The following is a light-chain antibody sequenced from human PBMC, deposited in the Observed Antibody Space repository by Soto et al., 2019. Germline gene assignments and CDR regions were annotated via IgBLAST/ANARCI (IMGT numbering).Light chain of an antibody. CDR2: GAS. CDR1: QRVSSN. CDR3: QEYNNWPRP. Sequence: EIVMTQSPATLSLSPGERATLSCRASQRVSSNLAWYQQKPGQAPRLLIYGASTRATGIPARFSGSGSGTEFTLAISSLQSEDFAVYYCQEYNNWPRPFGQGTKVDIK. J-gene: IGKJ1*01. V-gene: IGKV3-15*01.